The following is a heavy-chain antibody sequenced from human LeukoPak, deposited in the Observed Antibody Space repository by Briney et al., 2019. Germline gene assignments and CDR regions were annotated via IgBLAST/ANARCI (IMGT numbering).Heavy chain of an antibody. Sequence: GGSLRLSCAASGFTFSSYAMHWVRQAPGKGLEWVAVISYDGSNKYYADSVKGRFTISRDNSKNTLYPQMNSLRAEDTAVYYCARDQSGSFSPDYWGQGTLVTVSS. V-gene: IGHV3-30-3*01. CDR1: GFTFSSYA. CDR3: ARDQSGSFSPDY. CDR2: ISYDGSNK. J-gene: IGHJ4*02. D-gene: IGHD1-26*01.